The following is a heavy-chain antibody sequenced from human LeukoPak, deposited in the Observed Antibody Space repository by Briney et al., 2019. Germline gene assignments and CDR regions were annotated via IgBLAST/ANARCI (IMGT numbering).Heavy chain of an antibody. D-gene: IGHD5-18*01. CDR1: GFTFSSYS. V-gene: IGHV3-48*02. J-gene: IGHJ4*02. Sequence: PGGSLRLSCAASGFTFSSYSMNWVRQAPGKGLEWVSYISSSSSTIYYADSVKGRFTISRDNAKNSLYLQMNSLRDEDTAVYYCARENTAMVQPCFDYWGQGTLVTVSS. CDR2: ISSSSSTI. CDR3: ARENTAMVQPCFDY.